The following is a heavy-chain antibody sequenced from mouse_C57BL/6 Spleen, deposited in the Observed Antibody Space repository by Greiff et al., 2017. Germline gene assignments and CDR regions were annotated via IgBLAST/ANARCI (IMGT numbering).Heavy chain of an antibody. CDR3: ARGTVVFDY. V-gene: IGHV5-17*01. D-gene: IGHD1-1*01. J-gene: IGHJ2*01. Sequence: EVKVEEPGGGLVKPGGSLKLSCAASGFTFSDYGMHWVRQAPEKGLEWVAYISSGSSTIYYADTVKGRFTISRDNAKNTLFLQMTSLRSEDTAMYYCARGTVVFDYWGQGTTLTVSS. CDR1: GFTFSDYG. CDR2: ISSGSSTI.